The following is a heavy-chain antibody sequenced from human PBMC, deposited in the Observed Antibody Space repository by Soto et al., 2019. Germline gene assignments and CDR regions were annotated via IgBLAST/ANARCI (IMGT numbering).Heavy chain of an antibody. J-gene: IGHJ4*02. D-gene: IGHD6-19*01. CDR3: ARDSGSGCLDY. Sequence: SETLSLTCTVSGGSISSYYWSWIRQPPGKGLEWIGYIYYSGSTNYNPSLKSRVTISVDTSKNQFSLKLSSVTAADTAVYYCARDSGSGCLDYWRQRTLVTVST. V-gene: IGHV4-59*01. CDR2: IYYSGST. CDR1: GGSISSYY.